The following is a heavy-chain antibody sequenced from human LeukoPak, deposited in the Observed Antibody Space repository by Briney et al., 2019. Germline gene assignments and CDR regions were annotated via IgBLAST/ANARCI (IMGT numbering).Heavy chain of an antibody. V-gene: IGHV4-38-2*02. J-gene: IGHJ4*02. CDR3: ARDLGSGGNSDY. CDR1: GYSISSGYY. CDR2: ISHSGTT. D-gene: IGHD4-23*01. Sequence: SETLSLTCTVSGYSISSGYYSGWIRQPPGKGLEWIGSISHSGTTHYNPSLKSRVTISLDTSKNQFSLKLSSVTAADTAVYYCARDLGSGGNSDYWGQGTLVTVSS.